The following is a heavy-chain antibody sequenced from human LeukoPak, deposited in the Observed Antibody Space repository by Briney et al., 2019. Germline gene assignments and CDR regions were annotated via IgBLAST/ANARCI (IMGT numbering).Heavy chain of an antibody. CDR1: GGSISSYY. Sequence: PSETLSLTCTVSGGSISSYYWSWIRQPPGKGLEWIGYIYYSGSTNYNPSPKSRVTISVDTSKNQFSLKLSSVTAADTAVYYCARGNGYSGYDGEGFDYWGQGTLVTVSS. J-gene: IGHJ4*02. CDR2: IYYSGST. V-gene: IGHV4-59*08. CDR3: ARGNGYSGYDGEGFDY. D-gene: IGHD5-12*01.